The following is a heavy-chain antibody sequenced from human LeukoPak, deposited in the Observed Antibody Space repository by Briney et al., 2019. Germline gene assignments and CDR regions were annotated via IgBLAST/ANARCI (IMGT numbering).Heavy chain of an antibody. CDR2: INPSGGST. Sequence: ASVKVSCKASGYTFTNYYMHWVRQAPGRGLEWMGMINPSGGSTTYAQKFQGRVTITADESTSTAYMELSSLISEDTAVYYCAAPQSRISSYYYVMDVWGQGTTVTVSS. CDR3: AAPQSRISSYYYVMDV. V-gene: IGHV1-46*01. CDR1: GYTFTNYY. J-gene: IGHJ6*02. D-gene: IGHD2-15*01.